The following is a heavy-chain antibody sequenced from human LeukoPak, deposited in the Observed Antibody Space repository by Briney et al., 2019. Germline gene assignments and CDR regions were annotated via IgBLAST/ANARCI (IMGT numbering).Heavy chain of an antibody. V-gene: IGHV4-61*01. CDR2: IYYSGST. J-gene: IGHJ2*01. CDR3: ARAGYSSGWYGFNWYFDL. CDR1: GYSISSGYY. D-gene: IGHD6-19*01. Sequence: PSETLSLTCTVSGYSISSGYYWAWIRQPPGKGLEWIGYIYYSGSTNYNPSLKSRVTISVDTSKNQFSLKLSSVTAADTAVYYCARAGYSSGWYGFNWYFDLWGRGTLVTVSS.